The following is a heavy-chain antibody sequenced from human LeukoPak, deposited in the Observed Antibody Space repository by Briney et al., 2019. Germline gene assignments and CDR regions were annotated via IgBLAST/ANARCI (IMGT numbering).Heavy chain of an antibody. D-gene: IGHD3-3*01. CDR3: TRDFFGIDY. Sequence: RGSPILSCAASGFTFTSYWMHWVRQAPGKGLVWVSYISSDGAGTNYADSVKGRFTISRDNAKNTVYLQMNSLRAEDTAVYYCTRDFFGIDYWGQGTLFTVSS. V-gene: IGHV3-74*01. J-gene: IGHJ4*02. CDR1: GFTFTSYW. CDR2: ISSDGAGT.